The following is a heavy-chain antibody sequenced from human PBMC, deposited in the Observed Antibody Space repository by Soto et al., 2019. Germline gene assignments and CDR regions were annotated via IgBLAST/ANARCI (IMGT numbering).Heavy chain of an antibody. D-gene: IGHD2-15*01. CDR3: AREGYCSGGSCLDAFDI. CDR1: GFTVSSNY. Sequence: EVQLVESGGGLVQPGGSLRLSCAASGFTVSSNYMSWVRQAPGKGLEWVSVIYSGGSTYYADSVKGRFTISRHNSKNTLYLQMNSLRAEDTAVYYSAREGYCSGGSCLDAFDIWGQGTMVTVSS. CDR2: IYSGGST. V-gene: IGHV3-53*04. J-gene: IGHJ3*02.